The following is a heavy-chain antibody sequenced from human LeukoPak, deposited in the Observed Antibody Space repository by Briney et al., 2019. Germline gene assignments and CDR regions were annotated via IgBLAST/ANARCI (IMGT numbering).Heavy chain of an antibody. J-gene: IGHJ6*02. D-gene: IGHD4-17*01. V-gene: IGHV4-4*07. CDR1: GGSISSYY. CDR3: ARVHYGDVGLDV. CDR2: MYISGST. Sequence: SETLSLTCTVSGGSISSYYWSWIRQPAGKGLEWIGRMYISGSTAYNPSLKSRVTMSVDTSKNQFSLKMSSVTAADTAVYYCARVHYGDVGLDVWGQGTTVTVSS.